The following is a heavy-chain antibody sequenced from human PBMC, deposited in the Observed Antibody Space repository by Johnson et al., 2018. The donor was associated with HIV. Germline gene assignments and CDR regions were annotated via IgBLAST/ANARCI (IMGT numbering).Heavy chain of an antibody. D-gene: IGHD3-16*01. V-gene: IGHV3-66*01. CDR3: AREALPRGLQSSFGGAFDI. J-gene: IGHJ3*02. Sequence: VQLVESGGGVVQPGRSLRLSCAASGFTFSSYYMNWVRQAPGKGLEWVSVIYSGGSTNYADSVKDRFTISRDNSKNTLYLQMNSLRAEDTAVYYCAREALPRGLQSSFGGAFDIWGQGTMVTVSS. CDR1: GFTFSSYY. CDR2: IYSGGST.